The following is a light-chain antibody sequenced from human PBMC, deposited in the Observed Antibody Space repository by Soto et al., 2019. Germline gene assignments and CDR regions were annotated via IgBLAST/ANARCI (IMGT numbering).Light chain of an antibody. Sequence: DIVMTQSPDSLAVSLGERATINCKSSQRVLSSSNNQNHLAWYQQKPGQPPRLLIYWASTRGTGVPERFSGGESGTDFTLTISSLQAEDVAVYYCQQYYTAPLTLGGVTKVGIK. CDR2: WAS. CDR1: QRVLSSSNNQNH. CDR3: QQYYTAPLT. V-gene: IGKV4-1*01. J-gene: IGKJ4*01.